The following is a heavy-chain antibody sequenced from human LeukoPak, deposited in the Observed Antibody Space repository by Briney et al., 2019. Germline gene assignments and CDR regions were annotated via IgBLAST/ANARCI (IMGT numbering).Heavy chain of an antibody. CDR2: MYYSATT. Sequence: SETLSLTCTVSGGSISSGSYYWGWIRQPPGKGLEWIASMYYSATTFYSPSLKSRVTISVDTSNNQLSLKLGSVTAADTAVYYCARHPPRDGSAFDYWGQGTLVTVSS. CDR3: ARHPPRDGSAFDY. J-gene: IGHJ4*02. V-gene: IGHV4-39*01. CDR1: GGSISSGSYY.